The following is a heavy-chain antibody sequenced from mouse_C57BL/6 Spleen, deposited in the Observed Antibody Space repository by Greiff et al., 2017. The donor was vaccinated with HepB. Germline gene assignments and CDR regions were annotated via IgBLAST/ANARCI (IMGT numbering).Heavy chain of an antibody. CDR3: ARQSYYFDY. V-gene: IGHV5-6*01. CDR1: GFTFSSYG. Sequence: EVQGVESGGDLVKPGGSLKLSCAASGFTFSSYGMSWVRQTPDKRLEWVATISSGGSYTYYPDSVKGQFTFSRDNAKNTLYLQMSSLKSEDTAMYYCARQSYYFDYWGQGTTLTVSS. J-gene: IGHJ2*01. CDR2: ISSGGSYT.